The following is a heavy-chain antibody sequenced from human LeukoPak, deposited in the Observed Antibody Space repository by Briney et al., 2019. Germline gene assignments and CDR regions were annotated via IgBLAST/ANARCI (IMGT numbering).Heavy chain of an antibody. D-gene: IGHD6-19*01. Sequence: GGSLRLSCAASGFTFSSYWMHWVRQAPGKGLVWVSRINSDGSSTSYADSVKGRFTISRDNAKNTLYLQMNSLRAEDTAVYYCAKSIAVAGRDNYWGQGTLVTVSS. CDR3: AKSIAVAGRDNY. CDR2: INSDGSST. J-gene: IGHJ4*02. V-gene: IGHV3-74*01. CDR1: GFTFSSYW.